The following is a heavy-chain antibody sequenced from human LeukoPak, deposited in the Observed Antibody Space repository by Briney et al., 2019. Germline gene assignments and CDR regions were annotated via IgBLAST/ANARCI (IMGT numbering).Heavy chain of an antibody. D-gene: IGHD6-19*01. J-gene: IGHJ4*02. CDR3: ASWPGGWYGEDS. V-gene: IGHV3-53*01. CDR2: IFGGGST. CDR1: GVTVSSNF. Sequence: GGSLILSCAASGVTVSSNFMSWVRQAPGKGLEWVSVIFGGGSTYYADSVKGRFTISRDTSKNTLYLQINSLRAEDTAVYYCASWPGGWYGEDSWGQGPLVTVSS.